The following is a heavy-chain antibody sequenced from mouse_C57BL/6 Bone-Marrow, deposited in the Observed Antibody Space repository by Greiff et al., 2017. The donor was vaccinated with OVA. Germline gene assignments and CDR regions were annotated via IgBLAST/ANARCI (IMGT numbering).Heavy chain of an antibody. CDR2: ISDGGSYT. V-gene: IGHV5-4*01. J-gene: IGHJ2*01. D-gene: IGHD1-1*01. Sequence: EVQVVESGGGLVKPGGSLKLSCAASGFTFSSYAMSWVRQTPEKRLEWVATISDGGSYTYYPDNVKGRFTISRDNAKNNLYLQMSHLKSEDTAMYYCARGDYYGSSYVGTWYYFDYCGQGTTLTVSS. CDR1: GFTFSSYA. CDR3: ARGDYYGSSYVGTWYYFDY.